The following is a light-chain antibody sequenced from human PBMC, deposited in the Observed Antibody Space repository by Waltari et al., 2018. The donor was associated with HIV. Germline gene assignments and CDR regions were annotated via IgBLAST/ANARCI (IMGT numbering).Light chain of an antibody. Sequence: QSALTQPASVSGSPGQSITISCSGTSSDVGSYNLVSWYQHHPGKAPKLILYEGSKRPSGFSYRFSGSKFGNLASLTISGLQAEDEADYYCCSYTSYSSRIFGGGTKLTVL. CDR1: SSDVGSYNL. J-gene: IGLJ2*01. V-gene: IGLV2-23*01. CDR3: CSYTSYSSRI. CDR2: EGS.